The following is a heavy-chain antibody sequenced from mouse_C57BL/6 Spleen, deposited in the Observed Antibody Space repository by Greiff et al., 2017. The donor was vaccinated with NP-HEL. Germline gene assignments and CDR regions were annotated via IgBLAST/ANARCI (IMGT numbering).Heavy chain of an antibody. CDR1: GYTFTSYW. J-gene: IGHJ3*01. CDR2: IYPGNSDT. D-gene: IGHD2-4*01. V-gene: IGHV1-5*01. CDR3: TREEGYDYDAGGFAY. Sequence: EVQLQQSGTVLARPGASVKMSCKTSGYTFTSYWMHWVKQRPGQGLEWIGAIYPGNSDTSYNQKFKGKAKLTAVTSASTAYMELSSLTNEDSAVYYCTREEGYDYDAGGFAYWGQGTLVTVSA.